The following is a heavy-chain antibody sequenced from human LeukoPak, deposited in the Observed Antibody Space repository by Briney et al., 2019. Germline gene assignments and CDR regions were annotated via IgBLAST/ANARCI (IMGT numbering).Heavy chain of an antibody. Sequence: SETLSLTCAVYGGSFSGYYWSWLRQPPGKGLEWIGEINHSGSTNYNPSLKSRVTISVDTSKNQFSLKLSSVTAADTAVYYCARGLGYSGYEGAYYFDYWGQGTLVTVS. CDR1: GGSFSGYY. CDR3: ARGLGYSGYEGAYYFDY. D-gene: IGHD5-12*01. CDR2: INHSGST. J-gene: IGHJ4*02. V-gene: IGHV4-34*01.